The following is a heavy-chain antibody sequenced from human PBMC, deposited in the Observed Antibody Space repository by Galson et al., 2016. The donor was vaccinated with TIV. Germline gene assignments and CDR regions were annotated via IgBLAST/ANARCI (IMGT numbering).Heavy chain of an antibody. CDR3: ARATPSVFGIIMTLDS. V-gene: IGHV6-1*01. J-gene: IGHJ4*02. Sequence: CAISGDSVSSNSAAWNWLRQSPSRGLEWLGRTFYRSKWYNDYAPSVKSRMTINPDTSKNQFSLQLNSVTPEDTAVYHCARATPSVFGIIMTLDSWGQGTLVTVSS. D-gene: IGHD3-16*01. CDR1: GDSVSSNSAA. CDR2: TFYRSKWYN.